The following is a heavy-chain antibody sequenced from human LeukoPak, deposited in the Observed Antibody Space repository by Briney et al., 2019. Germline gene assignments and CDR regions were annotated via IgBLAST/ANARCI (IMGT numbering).Heavy chain of an antibody. Sequence: PGGSLRLSCVASGFTFSTYGMNWVRQAPGKGLEWVSSISSSSSYIYYADSVKGRFTISRDNAKNSLYLQMNSLRAEDTAVYYCARVVGATSVSWFDPWGQGTLVTVSS. CDR1: GFTFSTYG. J-gene: IGHJ5*02. CDR3: ARVVGATSVSWFDP. D-gene: IGHD1-26*01. CDR2: ISSSSSYI. V-gene: IGHV3-21*01.